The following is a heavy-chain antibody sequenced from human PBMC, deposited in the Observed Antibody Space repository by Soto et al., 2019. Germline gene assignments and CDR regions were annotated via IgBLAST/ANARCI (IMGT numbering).Heavy chain of an antibody. J-gene: IGHJ4*02. V-gene: IGHV3-23*01. CDR1: GFTFSSYA. CDR2: ISGSGGST. Sequence: EVQLLESGGGLVQPGGSLRLSCAASGFTFSSYAMSWVRQAPGKGLEWVSAISGSGGSTYYADSVKGRFTISRDNSKNPLYLQMNSLRAEDTAVYYCAKDRAAAGTTDYWGQGTLVTVSS. D-gene: IGHD6-13*01. CDR3: AKDRAAAGTTDY.